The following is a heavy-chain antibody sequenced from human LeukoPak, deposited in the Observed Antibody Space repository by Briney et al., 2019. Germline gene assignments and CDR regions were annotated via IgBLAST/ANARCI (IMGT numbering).Heavy chain of an antibody. Sequence: SETLSLTCTVSGDSISSSNYYWGWIRQPPGKGLEWIGNIHYSGSTYYNPSLKSRVTTSVDTSKNQFSLKLSSVTAADTAVYYCARARGGRIAARLYYYYMDVWGKGTTVTVSS. CDR3: ARARGGRIAARLYYYYMDV. CDR2: IHYSGST. D-gene: IGHD6-6*01. V-gene: IGHV4-39*07. CDR1: GDSISSSNYY. J-gene: IGHJ6*03.